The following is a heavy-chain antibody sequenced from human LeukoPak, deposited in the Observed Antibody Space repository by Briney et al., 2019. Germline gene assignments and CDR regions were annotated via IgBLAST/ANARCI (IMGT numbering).Heavy chain of an antibody. CDR2: ISAYNGNT. Sequence: ASVKVSCKTSGYTFTNYGISWVRQAPGQGLEWMGWISAYNGNTNYAQGLQGRVTMATDTSTSTAYLELRSLRFDDTGVYYCARGGGLVPGTWFDPWGQGTLVTVSS. CDR1: GYTFTNYG. V-gene: IGHV1-18*01. J-gene: IGHJ5*02. CDR3: ARGGGLVPGTWFDP. D-gene: IGHD6-19*01.